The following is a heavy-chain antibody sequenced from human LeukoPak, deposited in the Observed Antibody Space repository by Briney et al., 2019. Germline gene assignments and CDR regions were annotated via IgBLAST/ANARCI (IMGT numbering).Heavy chain of an antibody. V-gene: IGHV4-39*01. D-gene: IGHD3-3*01. CDR1: GGSISSSTYY. CDR3: ARHGGDTALRFLEWLFRGQNWFDP. Sequence: SETLSLTCTVSGGSISSSTYYWGWIRQPPGKXXXXXXXXXYSGRTYYNPSLKSRVTISVDTSKNQFSLKLSSVTAADTAVYYCARHGGDTALRFLEWLFRGQNWFDPWGQGTLVTVSS. CDR2: XXYSGRT. J-gene: IGHJ5*02.